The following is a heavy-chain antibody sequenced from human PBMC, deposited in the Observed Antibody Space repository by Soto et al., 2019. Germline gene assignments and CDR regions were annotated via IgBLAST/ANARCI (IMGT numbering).Heavy chain of an antibody. CDR1: GDSISSSSYY. Sequence: SETLSLTCTVSGDSISSSSYYWGWTRQPPGKGLEWIGSMYYGGSTYYNPSLKSRVTISADTSENQFSLNLRSVTAADTAVYYCARLDPMLHYFDSSFNAVWGQGTLVTVSS. D-gene: IGHD3-22*01. CDR3: ARLDPMLHYFDSSFNAV. V-gene: IGHV4-39*01. J-gene: IGHJ4*02. CDR2: MYYGGST.